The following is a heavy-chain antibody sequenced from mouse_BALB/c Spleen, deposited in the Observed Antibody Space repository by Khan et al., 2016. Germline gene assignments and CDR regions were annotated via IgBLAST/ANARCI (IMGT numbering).Heavy chain of an antibody. CDR1: GYTFTSYW. CDR3: ARKDGYYAY. D-gene: IGHD2-3*01. J-gene: IGHJ3*01. V-gene: IGHV1-7*01. Sequence: QVQLQQPGAELAKPGASVKMSCKASGYTFTSYWMHWVKQRPGQGLEWIGYINPSTGYTAYNQKFKDKATLTVDNSSSTAYMQLSSLTSEDSAVYYCARKDGYYAYWGQGTLVTVSA. CDR2: INPSTGYT.